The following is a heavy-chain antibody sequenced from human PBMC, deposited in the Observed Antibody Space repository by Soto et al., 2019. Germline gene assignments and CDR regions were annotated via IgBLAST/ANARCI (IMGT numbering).Heavy chain of an antibody. CDR2: IKSKTDGGTT. V-gene: IGHV3-15*01. CDR1: GFTFSNAW. D-gene: IGHD4-17*01. J-gene: IGHJ4*02. Sequence: EVQLVESGGGLVKPGGSLRLSCAASGFTFSNAWMSWVRQAPGKGLEWVGRIKSKTDGGTTDYAAPVKGRFTISRDDSKHTLYLQMNSLKTEDTAVYYCTTSDNYGGNSVFDYWGQGTLVTVSS. CDR3: TTSDNYGGNSVFDY.